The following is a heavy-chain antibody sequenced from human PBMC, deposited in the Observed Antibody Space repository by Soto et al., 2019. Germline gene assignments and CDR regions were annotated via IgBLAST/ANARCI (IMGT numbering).Heavy chain of an antibody. CDR3: ARGNYDYVWGSYRHGNWFDP. CDR1: GGSFSGYY. CDR2: INHSGST. V-gene: IGHV4-34*01. D-gene: IGHD3-16*02. Sequence: QVQLQQWGAGLLKPSETLSLTCAVYGGSFSGYYWSWIRQPPGKGLEWIGEINHSGSTNYNPSLKSRVTISVDTSKNQFSLKLSSVTAADTAVYYCARGNYDYVWGSYRHGNWFDPWGQGTLVTVSS. J-gene: IGHJ5*02.